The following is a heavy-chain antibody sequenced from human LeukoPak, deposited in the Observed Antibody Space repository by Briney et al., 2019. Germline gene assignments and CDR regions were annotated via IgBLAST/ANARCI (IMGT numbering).Heavy chain of an antibody. V-gene: IGHV3-48*03. J-gene: IGHJ4*02. Sequence: GGSLRLSCAASGFTFRTYAMTWVRQAPGKGLEWVSYITSSGNTIYYANSVKGRFTISRDNAKNSLYLQMNSLRAEDTAVYYCARGSPGYWGQGTLVTVSS. CDR3: ARGSPGY. CDR1: GFTFRTYA. CDR2: ITSSGNTI.